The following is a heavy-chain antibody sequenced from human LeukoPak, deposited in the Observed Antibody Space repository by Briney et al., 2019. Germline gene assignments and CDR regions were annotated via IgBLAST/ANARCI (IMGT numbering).Heavy chain of an antibody. V-gene: IGHV4-59*08. CDR1: GGSLSSYY. D-gene: IGHD3-3*01. Sequence: SETLSLTCSVSGGSLSSYYWIWTRQPPGKGLEYIGYIFYSGQTNYNPSLKNRVTISVDTSKNEFSLNLSSVTAADTAVYYCARSAGGFLEWFFDYWGQGTLVTVSS. CDR3: ARSAGGFLEWFFDY. CDR2: IFYSGQT. J-gene: IGHJ4*02.